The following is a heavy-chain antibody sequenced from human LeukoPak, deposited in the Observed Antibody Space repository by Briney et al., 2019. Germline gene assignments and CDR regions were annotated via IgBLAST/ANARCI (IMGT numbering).Heavy chain of an antibody. CDR2: VSSGGTT. Sequence: SETLSLSCTVSGASANDYFWSWIRQPPGRGLEWIGHVSSGGTTEYSPSLKGRVTISLDASNNKVSLSLTSSTAADTAVYYCAREIVLMMSDVASPYYMDVWGRGTTVIVAS. J-gene: IGHJ6*03. CDR3: AREIVLMMSDVASPYYMDV. D-gene: IGHD3-16*01. V-gene: IGHV4-59*02. CDR1: GASANDYF.